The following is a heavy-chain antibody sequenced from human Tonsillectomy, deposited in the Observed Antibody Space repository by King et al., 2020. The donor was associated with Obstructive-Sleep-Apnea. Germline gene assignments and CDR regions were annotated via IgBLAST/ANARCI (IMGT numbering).Heavy chain of an antibody. CDR3: AKDLSAVVTCIFDF. Sequence: VQLVESGGGLVRPGGSLRLSCAASRFTFSNYAMNWVRQAPGKGLEWGAGISGSGGSTYYADSVKGRFTISRDNSKNTLYLQMNSLSDEDTALYYCAKDLSAVVTCIFDFWGQGTLVTVSS. D-gene: IGHD2-21*02. CDR1: RFTFSNYA. J-gene: IGHJ4*02. CDR2: ISGSGGST. V-gene: IGHV3-23*04.